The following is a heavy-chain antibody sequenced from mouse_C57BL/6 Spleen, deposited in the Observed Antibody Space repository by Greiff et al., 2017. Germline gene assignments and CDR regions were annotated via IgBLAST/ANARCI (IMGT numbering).Heavy chain of an antibody. J-gene: IGHJ3*01. Sequence: EVQVVESEGGLVQPGSSMKLSCTASGFTFSDYYMAWVRQVPEKGLEWVANINYDGSSTYYLDSLKSRFIISRDNAKNILYLQMSSLKSEDTATYYCARDEGDGYYGLFAYWGQGTLVTVSA. V-gene: IGHV5-16*01. D-gene: IGHD2-3*01. CDR2: INYDGSST. CDR1: GFTFSDYY. CDR3: ARDEGDGYYGLFAY.